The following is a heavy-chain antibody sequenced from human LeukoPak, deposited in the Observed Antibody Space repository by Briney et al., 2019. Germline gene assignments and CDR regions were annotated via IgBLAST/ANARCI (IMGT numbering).Heavy chain of an antibody. CDR1: GYSITSGYF. Sequence: PSETLSLTCSVSGYSITSGYFWGWIRQPPGKGLEWIGYIYYSGSTNYNPSLKSRVTISVDTSKNQFSLKLSSVTAADTAVYYCARERPAAKYNWFDPWGQGTLVTVSS. CDR2: IYYSGST. CDR3: ARERPAAKYNWFDP. V-gene: IGHV4-61*01. D-gene: IGHD2-2*01. J-gene: IGHJ5*02.